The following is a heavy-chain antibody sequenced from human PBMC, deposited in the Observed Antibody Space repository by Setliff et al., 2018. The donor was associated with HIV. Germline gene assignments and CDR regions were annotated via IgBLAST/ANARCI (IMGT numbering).Heavy chain of an antibody. D-gene: IGHD5-18*01. Sequence: SETLSLTCAMYGDSFGDFYWNWIRRAPGKGLEWIVELSDRGRINYNPSLKSRVTISQDTSKRQFSLRMTSVTAADTALYYCSNWNTTIDADSWGQGTLVTVSS. V-gene: IGHV4-34*01. CDR1: GDSFGDFY. J-gene: IGHJ4*02. CDR3: SNWNTTIDADS. CDR2: LSDRGRI.